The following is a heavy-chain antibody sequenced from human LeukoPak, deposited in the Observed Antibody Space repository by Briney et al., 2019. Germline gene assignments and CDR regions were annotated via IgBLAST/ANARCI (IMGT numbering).Heavy chain of an antibody. Sequence: GGSLRLSCAASGLTFRNYWMSWVRQAPGNGLEWVANIKPDGGVQNYVDSVKGRFTITRDNAANSLFLQMNSLRDEDTAVYYCGTSFPYCSVDSCALGGQGTLVTVSS. J-gene: IGHJ4*02. CDR1: GLTFRNYW. CDR2: IKPDGGVQ. CDR3: GTSFPYCSVDSCAL. V-gene: IGHV3-7*01. D-gene: IGHD2-15*01.